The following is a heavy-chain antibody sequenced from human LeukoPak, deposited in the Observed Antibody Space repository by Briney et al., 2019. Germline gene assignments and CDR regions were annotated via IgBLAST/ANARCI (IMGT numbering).Heavy chain of an antibody. V-gene: IGHV3-48*04. CDR3: AELGITMIGGV. Sequence: GGSLRLSCAASGFTFSSYSMNWARQAPGKGLEWVSYISSSGSTIYYADSVKGRFTIPRDNAKNSLYLQMNSLRAEDTAVYYCAELGITMIGGVWGKGTTVTISS. CDR2: ISSSGSTI. D-gene: IGHD3-10*02. J-gene: IGHJ6*04. CDR1: GFTFSSYS.